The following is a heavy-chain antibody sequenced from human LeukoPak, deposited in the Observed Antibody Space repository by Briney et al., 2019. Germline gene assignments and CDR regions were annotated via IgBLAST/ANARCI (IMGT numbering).Heavy chain of an antibody. CDR2: ISYDGSNK. D-gene: IGHD3-22*01. CDR1: GFIFSNDA. CDR3: AKDRNVYYYDSSGPQGYFQH. V-gene: IGHV3-30*18. Sequence: GRSLRLSCAASGFIFSNDAMHWVRQAPGKGLEWVAVISYDGSNKYYADSVKGRFTISRDNSKNTLYLQMNSLRAEDTAVYYCAKDRNVYYYDSSGPQGYFQHWGQGTLVTVSS. J-gene: IGHJ1*01.